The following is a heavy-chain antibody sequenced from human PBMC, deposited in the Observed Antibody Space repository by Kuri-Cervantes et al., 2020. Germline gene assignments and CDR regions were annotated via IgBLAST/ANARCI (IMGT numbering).Heavy chain of an antibody. D-gene: IGHD3-3*01. Sequence: GGSLRLSCAASGFTFSSYGMSWFRQAPGKGLEWVSVIYSGGSTYYADSVKGRFTISRDNSKNTLYLRMNSLRAEDTAVYYCATGDGVLGFLGYWGQGPLVTVSS. CDR1: GFTFSSYG. CDR2: IYSGGST. CDR3: ATGDGVLGFLGY. J-gene: IGHJ4*02. V-gene: IGHV3-66*02.